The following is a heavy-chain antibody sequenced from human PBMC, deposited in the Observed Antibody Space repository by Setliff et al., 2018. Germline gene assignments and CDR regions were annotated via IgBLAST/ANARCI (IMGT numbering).Heavy chain of an antibody. Sequence: SVKVSCKASGGMSGTYSISWVRQAPGQGLEWMGAIIPIFGTPNYAQKFQDRVTIGADKSTSTAYMEMSSLNFEDTAVYYCATETVTFGGIIVRGYFDVWGQGTMVTVSS. J-gene: IGHJ3*01. CDR3: ATETVTFGGIIVRGYFDV. CDR2: IIPIFGTP. CDR1: GGMSGTYS. D-gene: IGHD3-16*02. V-gene: IGHV1-69*06.